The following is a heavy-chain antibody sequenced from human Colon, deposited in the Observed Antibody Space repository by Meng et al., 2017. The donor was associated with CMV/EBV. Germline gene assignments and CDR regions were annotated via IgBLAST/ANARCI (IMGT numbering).Heavy chain of an antibody. J-gene: IGHJ3*02. CDR1: GFTFSRYW. CDR2: IKEDASQK. D-gene: IGHD3-22*01. CDR3: TRAYYYDSSGYYGPGALDI. V-gene: IGHV3-7*01. Sequence: GGPRRPSCPPPGFTFSRYWMTWFRQAPGKGLEWVANIKEDASQKYYVDSVKGRFTISRDNAKNSLYLQMNSLRAEDTAVYYCTRAYYYDSSGYYGPGALDIWGQGTMVTVSS.